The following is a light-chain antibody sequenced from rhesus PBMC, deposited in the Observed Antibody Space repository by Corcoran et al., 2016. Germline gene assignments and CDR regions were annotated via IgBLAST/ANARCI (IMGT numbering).Light chain of an antibody. J-gene: IGKJ2*01. V-gene: IGKV1-18*01. CDR3: QHGYGTPLYS. Sequence: DIQMTQSPSSLSASVGDRVTITCRASQGISNWLAWYQQKSGKAPNLLIYKASTLQSGVPSRFSGIGSGTYYTVTISSLQPEDVATYYCQHGYGTPLYSVGQGTKVEIK. CDR1: QGISNW. CDR2: KAS.